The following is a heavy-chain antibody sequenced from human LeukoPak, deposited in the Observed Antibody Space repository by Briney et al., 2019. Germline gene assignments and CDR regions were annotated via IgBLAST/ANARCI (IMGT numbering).Heavy chain of an antibody. CDR3: ARLLTHTGLAGY. J-gene: IGHJ4*02. D-gene: IGHD2-8*02. CDR1: GFTFTTFA. V-gene: IGHV1-3*01. CDR2: INAGNGNT. Sequence: ASVKVSCKASGFTFTTFALHWVRQAPGQRLEWMGWINAGNGNTEYSQKFQGRLTITRDTSASTAYMEVSSLTSEDTAVYYCARLLTHTGLAGYWGQGTLVTVSS.